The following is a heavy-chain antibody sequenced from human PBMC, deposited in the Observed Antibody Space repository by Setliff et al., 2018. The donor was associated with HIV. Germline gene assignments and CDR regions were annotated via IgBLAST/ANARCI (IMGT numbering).Heavy chain of an antibody. CDR2: IYDSGAT. CDR3: ARQPYDSRSFGWFDP. Sequence: PSETLSLTCTVSGGSISGFYWSWIRQSPGNGLEWIGWIYDSGATKYNPSLKSRATISLETSKMQFSLQLNSVSAADTAVYYCARQPYDSRSFGWFDPWGQGTLVTVSS. CDR1: GGSISGFY. D-gene: IGHD3-10*01. J-gene: IGHJ5*02. V-gene: IGHV4-59*08.